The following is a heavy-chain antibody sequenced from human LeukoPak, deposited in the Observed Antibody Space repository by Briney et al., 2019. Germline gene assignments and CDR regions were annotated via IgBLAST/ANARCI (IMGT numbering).Heavy chain of an antibody. D-gene: IGHD4-17*01. Sequence: GGSLRLSCAASGFTFSSFWMSWVRQAPGKGLEWVANIKQDGSEKYYVDSVKGRFTISRDNAKNSLFLQMSSLRAEDTAVYYCARVGREYGDYYFDYRGQGTLVTVSS. CDR3: ARVGREYGDYYFDY. J-gene: IGHJ4*02. V-gene: IGHV3-7*01. CDR1: GFTFSSFW. CDR2: IKQDGSEK.